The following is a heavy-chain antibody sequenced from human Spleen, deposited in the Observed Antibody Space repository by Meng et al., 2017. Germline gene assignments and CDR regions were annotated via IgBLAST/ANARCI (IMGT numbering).Heavy chain of an antibody. D-gene: IGHD2-8*02. CDR2: IKQDGSEK. V-gene: IGHV3-7*04. CDR3: AGGTGWLIDY. CDR1: GFTFSSYA. Sequence: GGSLRLSCAASGFTFSSYAMSWVRQAPGEGLEWVANIKQDGSEKLYVDSVKGRITISRNNAKNSLYLQIRSLTAQDTAVYYCAGGTGWLIDYWGQGTLVTVSS. J-gene: IGHJ4*02.